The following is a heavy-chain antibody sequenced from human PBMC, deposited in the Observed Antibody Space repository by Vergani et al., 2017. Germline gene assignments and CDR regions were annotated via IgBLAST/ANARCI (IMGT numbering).Heavy chain of an antibody. J-gene: IGHJ4*02. Sequence: QLQLQESGPGLLKPSETLSLTCSVSGTSISGSSDYWGLIRQPPGKGLEWIGSIFYTGTSYYNPSLESRATNSVDTSKNQFSLKLKSVTAADTAVYYCARQVWGGGGYRFDHWGQGTLVTVSS. V-gene: IGHV4-39*01. CDR2: IFYTGTS. CDR3: ARQVWGGGGYRFDH. CDR1: GTSISGSSDY. D-gene: IGHD3-16*01.